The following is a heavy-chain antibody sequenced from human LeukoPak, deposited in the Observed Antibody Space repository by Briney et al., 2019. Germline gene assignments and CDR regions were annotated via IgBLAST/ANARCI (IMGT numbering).Heavy chain of an antibody. Sequence: GGSLRLSCAASGFTFSSYWMSWVRQAPGKGLEWVANIKQDGSEKYYVDSVKGRFTISRDNAKNSLYLQMNSLRAEDTAVYYCAKAGVPAASDAFDIWGQGTMVTVSS. CDR3: AKAGVPAASDAFDI. V-gene: IGHV3-7*01. CDR2: IKQDGSEK. CDR1: GFTFSSYW. D-gene: IGHD2-2*01. J-gene: IGHJ3*02.